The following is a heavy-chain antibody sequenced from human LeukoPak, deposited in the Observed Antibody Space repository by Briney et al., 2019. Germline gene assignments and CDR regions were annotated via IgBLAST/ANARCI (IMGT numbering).Heavy chain of an antibody. D-gene: IGHD1-1*01. Sequence: GGSLRLSCAASGFTFSSYAMSWVRQAPGKGLEWVSAISGGGGSTYYADSVKGRFTISRDNSKNTLYLQMNSLRAEDTAVYYCAKEVITTGTTWLYYYGMDVWGQGTTVTVSS. CDR3: AKEVITTGTTWLYYYGMDV. V-gene: IGHV3-23*01. J-gene: IGHJ6*02. CDR2: ISGGGGST. CDR1: GFTFSSYA.